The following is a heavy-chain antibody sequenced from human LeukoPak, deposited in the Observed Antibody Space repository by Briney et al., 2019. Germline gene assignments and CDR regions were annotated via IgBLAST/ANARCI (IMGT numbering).Heavy chain of an antibody. V-gene: IGHV4-34*01. D-gene: IGHD3-3*01. CDR2: INHSGST. Sequence: PSETLSLTCAVYGGSFSGYYWSWIRQPPGKGLEWIGEINHSGSTNYNPSLKSRVTISVDTSKNQFSLKLSSVTAADTAVYYCAACSGARWSGYSAGYYYYMDVWGKGTTVTVSS. J-gene: IGHJ6*03. CDR3: AACSGARWSGYSAGYYYYMDV. CDR1: GGSFSGYY.